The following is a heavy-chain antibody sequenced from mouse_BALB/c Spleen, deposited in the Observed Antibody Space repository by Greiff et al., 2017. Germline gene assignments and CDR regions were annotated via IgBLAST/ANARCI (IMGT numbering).Heavy chain of an antibody. CDR1: GYTFTSYV. V-gene: IGHV1-14*01. J-gene: IGHJ3*01. D-gene: IGHD1-2*01. CDR3: AREGEDYYGYGFAY. CDR2: INPYNDGT. Sequence: VQLQQSGPELVKPGASVKMSCKASGYTFTSYVMHWVKQKPGQGLEWIGYINPYNDGTKYNEKFKGKATLTSDKSSSTAYMELSSLTSEDSAVYYCAREGEDYYGYGFAYWGQGTLVTVSA.